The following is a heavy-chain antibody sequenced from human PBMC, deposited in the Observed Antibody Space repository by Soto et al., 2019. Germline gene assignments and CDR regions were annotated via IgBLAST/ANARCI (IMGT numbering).Heavy chain of an antibody. CDR3: ARQYSSSYYYYYGMDV. CDR2: TYYRSKWYN. J-gene: IGHJ6*02. V-gene: IGHV6-1*01. Sequence: SQTLSLTCAISGDSVSSNRATWDWIRQSPSRGLKWLGRTYYRSKWYNDYAVSVKSRITINPDTSKNQFSLQLNSVTPEDTAVYYCARQYSSSYYYYYGMDVWGQGTTVTVSS. D-gene: IGHD6-6*01. CDR1: GDSVSSNRAT.